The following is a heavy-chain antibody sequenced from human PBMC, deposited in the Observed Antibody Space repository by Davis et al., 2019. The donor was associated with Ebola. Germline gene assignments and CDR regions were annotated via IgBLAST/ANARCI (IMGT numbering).Heavy chain of an antibody. CDR3: AREEGKWELLGNVGWFDP. V-gene: IGHV1-2*02. Sequence: ASVKVSCKASGYTFTGYYMHWVRQAPGQGLEWMGWINPNSGGTNYAQKFQGRVTMTRDTSISTAYMELSRLRSDDTAVYYCAREEGKWELLGNVGWFDPRGQGTLVTVSS. CDR2: INPNSGGT. CDR1: GYTFTGYY. J-gene: IGHJ5*02. D-gene: IGHD1-26*01.